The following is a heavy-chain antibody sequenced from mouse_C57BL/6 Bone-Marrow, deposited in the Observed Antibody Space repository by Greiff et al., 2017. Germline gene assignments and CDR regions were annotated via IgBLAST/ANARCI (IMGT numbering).Heavy chain of an antibody. CDR1: GFTFSSYG. V-gene: IGHV5-6*01. CDR2: ISSGGSYT. J-gene: IGHJ3*01. D-gene: IGHD2-5*01. CDR3: ARQSYYSNLPHCAD. Sequence: EVKLVESGGDLVKPGGSLKLSCAASGFTFSSYGMSWVRQTPDKRLEWVATISSGGSYTYYPDSVTGRFTISKDNAKDTLYLQMCSLKSEDTAKYYCARQSYYSNLPHCADGGPGTLVTVSA.